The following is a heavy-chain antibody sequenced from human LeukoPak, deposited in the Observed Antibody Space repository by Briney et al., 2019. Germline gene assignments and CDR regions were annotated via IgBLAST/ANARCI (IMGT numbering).Heavy chain of an antibody. Sequence: TGGSLRLPCAASGFTFSSYGMHWVRQAPGKGLEWVAFIRNDGTNKYYADSVKGRFTISRDNSKNTLFVQMNSLRPEDTAVYYCTKETRGFDCWGQGTLVTVSS. CDR3: TKETRGFDC. CDR1: GFTFSSYG. J-gene: IGHJ4*02. CDR2: IRNDGTNK. V-gene: IGHV3-30*02.